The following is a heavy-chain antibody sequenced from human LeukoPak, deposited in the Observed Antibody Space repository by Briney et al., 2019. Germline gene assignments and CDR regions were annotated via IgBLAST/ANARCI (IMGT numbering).Heavy chain of an antibody. D-gene: IGHD1-26*01. V-gene: IGHV4-39*01. Sequence: SETLSLTCTVSGGSINSSYYYWGWIRQPPGKGLEWIGNIYYSGSTYYNPSLKSRVTISVDTSKNQFSLKLSSVTAADTAVYYCARLVVRSYSFDYWGQGTLVTVSS. CDR1: GGSINSSYYY. CDR3: ARLVVRSYSFDY. J-gene: IGHJ4*02. CDR2: IYYSGST.